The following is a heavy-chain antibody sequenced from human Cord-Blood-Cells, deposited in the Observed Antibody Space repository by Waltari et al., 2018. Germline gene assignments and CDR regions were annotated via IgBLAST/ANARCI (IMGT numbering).Heavy chain of an antibody. V-gene: IGHV3-30-3*01. Sequence: QVQLVESGGGVVQPGRSLRLSCAALGFTFSSSAVQWVRQAPGKGLEWVAVISYDGSNKYYADSVKGRFTISRDNSKNTLYLQMNSLRAEDTAVYYCARGGYSGYFDYWGQGTLVTVSS. CDR2: ISYDGSNK. CDR3: ARGGYSGYFDY. D-gene: IGHD5-12*01. CDR1: GFTFSSSA. J-gene: IGHJ4*02.